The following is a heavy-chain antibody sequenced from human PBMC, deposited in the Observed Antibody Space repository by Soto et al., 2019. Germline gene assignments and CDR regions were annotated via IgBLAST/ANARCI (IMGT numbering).Heavy chain of an antibody. D-gene: IGHD2-2*01. CDR3: ASSEGDCSSTSCYYYYGMDV. J-gene: IGHJ6*02. V-gene: IGHV4-4*02. CDR1: GGSISSSNW. Sequence: SETLSLTCAVSGGSISSSNWWSWVRQPPGKGLEWIGEIYHSGSTNYNPSLKSRVTISVDKSKNQFSLKLSSVTAADTAVYYCASSEGDCSSTSCYYYYGMDVWGQGTTVTVSS. CDR2: IYHSGST.